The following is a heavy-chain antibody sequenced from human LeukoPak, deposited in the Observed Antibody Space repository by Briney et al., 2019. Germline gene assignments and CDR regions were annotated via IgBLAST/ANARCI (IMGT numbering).Heavy chain of an antibody. J-gene: IGHJ4*02. CDR3: ARVPKVGAIRLDY. CDR1: GYAFSNYY. Sequence: ASVKVSCKAFGYAFSNYYIHWVRQAPGQGLEWMGFINPSGGSPSYAQKFQGRVTMTWDTSPSTVHMDLNSLTSEGTALYYCARVPKVGAIRLDYWGQGTLVTVSS. D-gene: IGHD1-26*01. CDR2: INPSGGSP. V-gene: IGHV1-46*01.